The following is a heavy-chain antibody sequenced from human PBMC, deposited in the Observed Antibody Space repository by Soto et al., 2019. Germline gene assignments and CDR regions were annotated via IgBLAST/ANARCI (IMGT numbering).Heavy chain of an antibody. J-gene: IGHJ6*03. CDR2: IYYSGST. CDR1: GGSISSYY. CDR3: ARGLATYYYYYMDV. Sequence: SETLSLTCTVSGGSISSYYWSWIRQPPGKGLEWIGYIYYSGSTNYNPSPKSRVTISVDTSKNQFSLKLSSVTAADTAVYYCARGLATYYYYYMDVWGKGTTVTVSS. V-gene: IGHV4-59*01.